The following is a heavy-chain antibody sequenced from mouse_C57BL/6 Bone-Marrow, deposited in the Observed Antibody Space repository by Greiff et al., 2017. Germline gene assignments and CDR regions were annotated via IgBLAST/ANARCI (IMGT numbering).Heavy chain of an antibody. Sequence: QVQLQQPGAELVRPGTSVKLSCKASGYTFTSSWMHWVKQRPGQGLEWIGVIDPSDSYTNYNQKFKGKATLTVDTSSSTAYMQLSSLTSEDSAVYYCARSITTVVAPLAYWGQGTLVTVSA. CDR2: IDPSDSYT. J-gene: IGHJ3*01. CDR3: ARSITTVVAPLAY. D-gene: IGHD1-1*01. CDR1: GYTFTSSW. V-gene: IGHV1-59*01.